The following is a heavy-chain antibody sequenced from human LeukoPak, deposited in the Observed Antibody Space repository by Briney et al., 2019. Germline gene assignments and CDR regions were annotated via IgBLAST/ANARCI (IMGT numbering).Heavy chain of an antibody. D-gene: IGHD1-7*01. CDR1: GYTLTELS. V-gene: IGHV1-24*01. J-gene: IGHJ3*02. CDR3: ATDLLSPGTRSAFDI. CDR2: FDPEDGET. Sequence: ASVKVSCKVSGYTLTELSMHWVRQAPGKGLEWMGGFDPEDGETIYAQKFQGRVTMTEDTSTDTAYMELSSLRSEDTAVYYCATDLLSPGTRSAFDIWGQGTMVTVSS.